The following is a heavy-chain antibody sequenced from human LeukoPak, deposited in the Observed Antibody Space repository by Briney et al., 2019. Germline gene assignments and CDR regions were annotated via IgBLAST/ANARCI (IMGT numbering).Heavy chain of an antibody. CDR1: GFTVSSNY. D-gene: IGHD6-19*01. J-gene: IGHJ4*02. CDR2: IYSGGST. CDR3: ARVWYSSGWYLDY. Sequence: GGSLRLSCAASGFTVSSNYMSWVRQAPGKGLEWVSVIYSGGSTYYADSVKGRFTISRDNSKNTLYLQMNSLRAEDTAVYYCARVWYSSGWYLDYWGQGTLVTVSS. V-gene: IGHV3-53*01.